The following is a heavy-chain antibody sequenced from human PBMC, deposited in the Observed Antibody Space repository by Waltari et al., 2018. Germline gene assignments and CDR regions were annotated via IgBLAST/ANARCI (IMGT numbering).Heavy chain of an antibody. CDR2: IYYSGST. D-gene: IGHD1-26*01. V-gene: IGHV4-59*11. CDR3: ATSSSGDWYFDL. J-gene: IGHJ2*01. Sequence: QVQLQESGPGLVKPSETLSLTCPVSGGSISRHYCSWLRQPPGKGLEWIGYIYYSGSTNYNPSLKSRVTISVDTSKNQFSLKLSSVTAADTAVYYCATSSSGDWYFDLWGRGTLVTVSS. CDR1: GGSISRHY.